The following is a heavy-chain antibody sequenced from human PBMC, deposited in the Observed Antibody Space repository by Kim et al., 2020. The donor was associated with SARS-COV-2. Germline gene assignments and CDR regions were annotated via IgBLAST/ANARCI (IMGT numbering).Heavy chain of an antibody. CDR3: AGQRPGTSDY. J-gene: IGHJ4*02. D-gene: IGHD1-7*01. CDR1: GFTFSDYY. Sequence: GGSLRLSCAASGFTFSDYYMSWIRQAPGKGLEWVSYISSSSSYTNYADSVKGRFTISRDNAKNSLYLQMNSLRAEDTAVYYCAGQRPGTSDYWGQGTLVTVSS. CDR2: ISSSSSYT. V-gene: IGHV3-11*06.